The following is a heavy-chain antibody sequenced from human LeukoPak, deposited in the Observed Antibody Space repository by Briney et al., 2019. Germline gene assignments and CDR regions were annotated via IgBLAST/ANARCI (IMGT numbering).Heavy chain of an antibody. D-gene: IGHD3-10*01. Sequence: GGSLRLSCAASGFTFSSYWMSWVRQAPGKGLEWVANIKQDGSEKYYVDSVKGRFTISRDNAKNSLYMQMNSLRAEDTAVYYCARGEYGSGSYHIDYWGQGTLVTVSS. CDR2: IKQDGSEK. J-gene: IGHJ4*02. V-gene: IGHV3-7*01. CDR3: ARGEYGSGSYHIDY. CDR1: GFTFSSYW.